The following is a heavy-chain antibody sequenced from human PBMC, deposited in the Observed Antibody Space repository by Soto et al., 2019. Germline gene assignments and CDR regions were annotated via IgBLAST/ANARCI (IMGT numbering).Heavy chain of an antibody. Sequence: GASVKVSCKASGYTFTSYGITWVRQAPGQGLEWMGWISAYTGNTNYAQRLQGRATMTTDTSTSTAYMELRSLRSDDTAVYYCARGIVGATTFYYYGMDVWGQRTSVTVSS. CDR2: ISAYTGNT. CDR1: GYTFTSYG. V-gene: IGHV1-18*01. D-gene: IGHD1-26*01. J-gene: IGHJ6*02. CDR3: ARGIVGATTFYYYGMDV.